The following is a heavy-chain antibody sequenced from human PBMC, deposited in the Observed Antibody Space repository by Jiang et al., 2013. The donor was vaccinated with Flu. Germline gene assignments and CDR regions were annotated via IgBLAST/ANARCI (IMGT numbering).Heavy chain of an antibody. CDR1: GYTFTSYG. CDR2: INPYNGKT. V-gene: IGHV1-18*01. D-gene: IGHD3-22*01. J-gene: IGHJ5*02. CDR3: ARDYDNSSRFDP. Sequence: GAEVKKPGASVKVSCKASGYTFTSYGISWVRQAPGQGPEWMGWINPYNGKTYYPQKLQGRVTVTTDTSTSTAYMELRSLGSDDTAVYYCARDYDNSSRFDPWGQGTLVTVSS.